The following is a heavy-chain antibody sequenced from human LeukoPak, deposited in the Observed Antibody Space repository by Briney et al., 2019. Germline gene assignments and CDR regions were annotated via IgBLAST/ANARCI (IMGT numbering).Heavy chain of an antibody. D-gene: IGHD6-13*01. V-gene: IGHV3-30*03. Sequence: GGSLRLSCAASGFTFSSYGMHWVRQAPGKGLEWVAVISYDGSDKYYADSVKGRFTISRDNSKNTLYLQMNSLRAEDTAVYYCALFAAAGSGHWGQGTLVTVSS. J-gene: IGHJ4*02. CDR1: GFTFSSYG. CDR3: ALFAAAGSGH. CDR2: ISYDGSDK.